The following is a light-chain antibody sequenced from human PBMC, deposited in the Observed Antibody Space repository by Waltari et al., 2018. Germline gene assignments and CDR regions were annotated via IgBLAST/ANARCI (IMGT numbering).Light chain of an antibody. Sequence: QLVLTHSPSASASPGASVKLTCTLRTGHSTNVIPRHPQQPEKGPHYLMKVNSDGSHSKGDEIPDRFSGSSSGAERYLTISNVQSEDEADYYWQTGGHGTWVFGGGTKLTVL. CDR3: QTGGHGTWV. CDR1: TGHSTNV. V-gene: IGLV4-69*01. CDR2: VNSDGSH. J-gene: IGLJ3*02.